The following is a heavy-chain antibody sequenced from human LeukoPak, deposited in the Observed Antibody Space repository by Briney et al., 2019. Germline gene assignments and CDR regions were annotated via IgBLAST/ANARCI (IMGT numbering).Heavy chain of an antibody. Sequence: PSETLSLTCTVSGDSIKSDYWSWVRQPPGKGLEWIGYIYYSGSSTNYNPSLKSRVTISLDRSKNPFSLKLSSVTAADTAVYYCARQGHKLTLVDYYGMDVWGQGTTVTVSS. V-gene: IGHV4-59*08. CDR2: IYYSGSST. D-gene: IGHD1-26*01. CDR3: ARQGHKLTLVDYYGMDV. CDR1: GDSIKSDY. J-gene: IGHJ6*02.